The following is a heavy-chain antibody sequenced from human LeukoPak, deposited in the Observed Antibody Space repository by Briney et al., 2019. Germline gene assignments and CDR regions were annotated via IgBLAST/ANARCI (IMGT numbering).Heavy chain of an antibody. Sequence: GGSLRLSCAASGFTFSSYWMHWVRHSPGKGPVWVSRINRDGSSANYADSVKGRFTISRDNAKNTLYLQMNSLRAEDTAVYYCARRVSAKSLDYWGQRTLVTVSS. V-gene: IGHV3-74*01. D-gene: IGHD5-18*01. J-gene: IGHJ4*02. CDR3: ARRVSAKSLDY. CDR1: GFTFSSYW. CDR2: INRDGSSA.